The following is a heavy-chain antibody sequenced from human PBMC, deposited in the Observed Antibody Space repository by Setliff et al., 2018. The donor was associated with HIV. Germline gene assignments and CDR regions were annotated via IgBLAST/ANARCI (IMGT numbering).Heavy chain of an antibody. J-gene: IGHJ5*02. CDR3: ATGGPIAVRGTGWFDP. V-gene: IGHV1-69*10. D-gene: IGHD3-10*01. Sequence: ASVKVSCKASGGTLSSYAISWVRQAPGQGLEWMGGIIPILGIANYAQKFQGRVTITADKSTSTAYMDLSSLRSEDTAVYYCATGGPIAVRGTGWFDPGGQGTLVTVS. CDR2: IIPILGIA. CDR1: GGTLSSYA.